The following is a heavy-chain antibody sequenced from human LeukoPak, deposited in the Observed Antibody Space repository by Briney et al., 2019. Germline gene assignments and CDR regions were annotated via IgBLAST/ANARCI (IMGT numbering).Heavy chain of an antibody. CDR1: GFTFSSYA. CDR2: ISGSGGST. Sequence: PGGSLRLSCAASGFTFSSYAMSWVRQAPGKGLEWVSAISGSGGSTYYADSVKGRFTISRDNSKNTLYLQMNCLRAEDTAVYYCAKDQGYYDFWSGFDYWGQGTLVTVSS. V-gene: IGHV3-23*01. D-gene: IGHD3-3*01. CDR3: AKDQGYYDFWSGFDY. J-gene: IGHJ4*02.